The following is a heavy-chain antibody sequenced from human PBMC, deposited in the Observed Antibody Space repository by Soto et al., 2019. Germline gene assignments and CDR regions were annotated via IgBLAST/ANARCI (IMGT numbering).Heavy chain of an antibody. CDR1: GFTFSNAW. V-gene: IGHV3-15*07. D-gene: IGHD5-12*01. CDR3: TTVYLVATRGDDAFDI. CDR2: IKSKTDGGTT. J-gene: IGHJ3*02. Sequence: EVQLVESGGGLVKPGGSLRLSCEASGFTFSNAWMNWVRQAPGKGLEWVGRIKSKTDGGTTDYAAPVKGRFTISRDDSKNTLYLQMNSLKTEDTAVYYCTTVYLVATRGDDAFDIWGQGTMVTVSS.